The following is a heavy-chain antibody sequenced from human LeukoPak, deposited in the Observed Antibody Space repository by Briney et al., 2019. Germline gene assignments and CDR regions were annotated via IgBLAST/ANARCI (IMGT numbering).Heavy chain of an antibody. CDR1: GGSISSYY. Sequence: SETLSLTCTVSGGSISSYYWSWIRQPPGKGLEWIGYIYYSGSTNYNPSLKSRVTISLDTSKNQFSLQLSSVTAADTAVYYCATWAKVGVTGFDYWGQGTLVTISS. CDR3: ATWAKVGVTGFDY. J-gene: IGHJ4*02. CDR2: IYYSGST. V-gene: IGHV4-59*01. D-gene: IGHD1-26*01.